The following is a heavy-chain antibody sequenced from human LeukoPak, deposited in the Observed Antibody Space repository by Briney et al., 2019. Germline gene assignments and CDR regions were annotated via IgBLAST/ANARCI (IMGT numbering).Heavy chain of an antibody. Sequence: GGSLRLSCAASGFTFDDYGMSWVRQAPGKGLEWVSGINWNGGSTGYADSVKGRFTISRDNAKNSLYLQMNSLRAEDTALYYCARHVQLERRTDAFDIWGQGTMVTVSS. J-gene: IGHJ3*02. CDR3: ARHVQLERRTDAFDI. V-gene: IGHV3-20*04. CDR1: GFTFDDYG. CDR2: INWNGGST. D-gene: IGHD1-1*01.